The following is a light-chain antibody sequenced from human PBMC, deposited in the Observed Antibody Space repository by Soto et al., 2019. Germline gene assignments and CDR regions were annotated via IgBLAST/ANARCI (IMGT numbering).Light chain of an antibody. V-gene: IGLV2-23*01. CDR1: SGDVGSYNL. J-gene: IGLJ1*01. CDR2: EGI. CDR3: CSYAGSSTYV. Sequence: QSALIQLASVSGSLGKSITFSSTETSGDVGSYNLFSWYQQHPGKAPKLMIYEGIKRPLGVSNRFSGSKSVNTASLTISGLQAEDEADYYCCSYAGSSTYVFGTGTKLTVL.